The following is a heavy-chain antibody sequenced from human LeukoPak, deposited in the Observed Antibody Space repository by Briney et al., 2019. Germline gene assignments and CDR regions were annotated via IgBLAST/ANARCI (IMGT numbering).Heavy chain of an antibody. CDR2: ISGSGGST. J-gene: IGHJ3*02. CDR3: ATPPPGRHAFDI. V-gene: IGHV3-23*01. CDR1: GFTFSSYA. Sequence: GGSLRLSCAASGFTFSSYAMSWVRQAPGKGLEWVSAISGSGGSTYYADSVKGRFTISRDNSKNTVYLQMNSLRVEDTAVYYCATPPPGRHAFDIWGQGTMVTVSS.